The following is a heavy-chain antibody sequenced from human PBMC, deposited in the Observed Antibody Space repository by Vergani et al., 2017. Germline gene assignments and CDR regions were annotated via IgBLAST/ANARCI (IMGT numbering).Heavy chain of an antibody. CDR3: ARGGDLGYCSSNSCLGGWFDP. CDR2: ISGSGGST. D-gene: IGHD2-2*01. V-gene: IGHV3-23*01. Sequence: EVQLLESGGGLVQSGGSLRLSCAASGFTFSNYAMSWVRQAPGKGLEWVSAISGSGGSTYYADSVKGRFTISRHNSKNTLYLQMNSLRAEDTAVYYCARGGDLGYCSSNSCLGGWFDPWGQGTLVTVSS. CDR1: GFTFSNYA. J-gene: IGHJ5*02.